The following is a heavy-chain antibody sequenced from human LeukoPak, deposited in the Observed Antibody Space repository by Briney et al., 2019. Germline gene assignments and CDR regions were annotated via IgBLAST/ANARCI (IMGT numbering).Heavy chain of an antibody. Sequence: PGGSLRLSCAASGFTFDDYAMHWVRQAPGKGLEWVSGISWNSGSIGYADSVKGRFTISRDNAKNSLYLQMNSLRAEDTAVYYCAKDQGSATHYYFDYWGQGTLVTVSS. D-gene: IGHD6-19*01. J-gene: IGHJ4*02. CDR3: AKDQGSATHYYFDY. V-gene: IGHV3-9*01. CDR1: GFTFDDYA. CDR2: ISWNSGSI.